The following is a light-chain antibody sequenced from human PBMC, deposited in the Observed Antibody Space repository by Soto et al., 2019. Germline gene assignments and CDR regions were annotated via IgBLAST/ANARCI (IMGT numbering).Light chain of an antibody. CDR1: SSDVGGYNY. CDR2: NVS. J-gene: IGLJ1*01. Sequence: QCVLTQPASVSGSPGESITISCTGTSSDVGGYNYVAWYQQHPGKAPKLLIYNVSNRPSGVSNRFSGSKSGSTASLTISGLQAEDEADYYCTSYTNRYTYVFGTGTKVTVL. V-gene: IGLV2-14*01. CDR3: TSYTNRYTYV.